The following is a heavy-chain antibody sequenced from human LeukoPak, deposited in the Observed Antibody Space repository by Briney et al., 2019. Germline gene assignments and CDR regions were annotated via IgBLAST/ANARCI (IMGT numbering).Heavy chain of an antibody. CDR3: PKGAAAGNPVIYYYYMDA. CDR1: GFTFSSYA. D-gene: IGHD6-13*01. CDR2: ISGSGYYT. V-gene: IGHV3-23*01. Sequence: GGSLRLSCAASGFTFSSYAMSWVRQAPGKGLEWVSGISGSGYYTYYADSVKGRFTISRDNAKNTLYLQMNSLRAEDTAVYYCPKGAAAGNPVIYYYYMDAWGKGTTVTVSS. J-gene: IGHJ6*03.